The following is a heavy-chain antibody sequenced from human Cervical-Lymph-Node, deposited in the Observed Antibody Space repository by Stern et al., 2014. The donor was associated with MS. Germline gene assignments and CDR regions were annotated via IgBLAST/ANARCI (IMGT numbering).Heavy chain of an antibody. J-gene: IGHJ6*02. CDR1: GGTFSSYA. Sequence: QVQLMQSGAEVKKPGSSVQVSCKASGGTFSSYAISWVRQAAGQGLEWRGGIIPIFGTAYYAQKFQGRVTITADESTSTAYMELSSLRSEDTAVYYCARGELKEGLVRGMDVWGQGTTVTVSS. V-gene: IGHV1-69*12. CDR3: ARGELKEGLVRGMDV. CDR2: IIPIFGTA. D-gene: IGHD1-26*01.